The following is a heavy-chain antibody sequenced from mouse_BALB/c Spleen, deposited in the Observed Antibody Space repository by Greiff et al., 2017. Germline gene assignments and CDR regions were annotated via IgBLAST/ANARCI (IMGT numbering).Heavy chain of an antibody. CDR3: ARAPYYGNYQYYAMDY. V-gene: IGHV5-9-4*01. D-gene: IGHD2-10*01. Sequence: EVKLVESGGGLVKPGGSLKLSCAASGFTFSSYAMSWVRQSPEKRLEWVAEISSGGSYTYYPDTVTGRFTISRDNAKNTLYLEMSSLRSEDTAMYYCARAPYYGNYQYYAMDYWGQGTSVTVSS. J-gene: IGHJ4*01. CDR2: ISSGGSYT. CDR1: GFTFSSYA.